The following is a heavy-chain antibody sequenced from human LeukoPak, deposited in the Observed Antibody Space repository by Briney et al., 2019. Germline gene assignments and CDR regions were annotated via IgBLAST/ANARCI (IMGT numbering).Heavy chain of an antibody. CDR1: GFTFSSYG. J-gene: IGHJ4*02. CDR2: ISYDGSNK. D-gene: IGHD3-22*01. Sequence: GGSLRLSCAASGFTFSSYGMHWVRQAPGKGLEWVAVISYDGSNKYYADSVKGRFTISRDDSKNTLYLQMNSLRAEDTAVYYCAKDVWSSGYSPDYWGQGTLVTVSS. CDR3: AKDVWSSGYSPDY. V-gene: IGHV3-30*18.